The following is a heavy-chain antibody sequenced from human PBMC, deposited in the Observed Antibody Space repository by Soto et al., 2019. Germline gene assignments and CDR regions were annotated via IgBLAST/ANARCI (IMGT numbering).Heavy chain of an antibody. CDR3: ARAEDYYYGSGFPPDYFDY. V-gene: IGHV3-11*01. Sequence: LRLSCAASGFTFSDYYMSWIRQAPGKGLEWVSYISSSGSTKYYADSVKGRFTISRDNAKNSLYLQMNSLRAEDTAVYYCARAEDYYYGSGFPPDYFDYWGQGTLVTVSS. J-gene: IGHJ4*02. CDR1: GFTFSDYY. CDR2: ISSSGSTK. D-gene: IGHD3-10*01.